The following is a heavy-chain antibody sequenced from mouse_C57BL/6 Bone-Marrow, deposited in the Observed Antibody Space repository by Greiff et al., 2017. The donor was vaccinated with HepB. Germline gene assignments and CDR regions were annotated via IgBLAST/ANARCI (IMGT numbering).Heavy chain of an antibody. CDR1: GFTFSSYT. CDR3: ARRTYYSNYEGYWYFDV. V-gene: IGHV5-9*01. Sequence: EVKLMESGGGLVKPGGSLKLSCAASGFTFSSYTMSWVRQTPEKRLEWVATISGGGGNTYYPDSVKGRFTISRDNAKNTLYLQTSSLSSEDTALYYCARRTYYSNYEGYWYFDVWGTGTTVTVSS. D-gene: IGHD2-5*01. CDR2: ISGGGGNT. J-gene: IGHJ1*03.